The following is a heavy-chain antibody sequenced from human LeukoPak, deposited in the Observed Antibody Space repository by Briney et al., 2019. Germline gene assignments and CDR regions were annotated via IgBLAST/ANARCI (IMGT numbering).Heavy chain of an antibody. D-gene: IGHD3-10*01. CDR1: GGSFSGYY. J-gene: IGHJ4*02. Sequence: PSETLSLTCAVYGGSFSGYYWSWLRQPPGKGLEWSGEINHSGSTNYNPSLKSRVTISVDPSKNQFSLELSSVTAADTAVYYCARGRPSCTRFGELLCFDYWGQGTLVTVSS. CDR2: INHSGST. CDR3: ARGRPSCTRFGELLCFDY. V-gene: IGHV4-34*01.